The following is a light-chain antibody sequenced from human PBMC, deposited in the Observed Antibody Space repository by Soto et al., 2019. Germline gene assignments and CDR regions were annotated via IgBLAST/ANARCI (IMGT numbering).Light chain of an antibody. CDR1: QSVSSN. V-gene: IGKV3-15*01. Sequence: IVMTQSPATLSVSPGERATLSCRASQSVSSNLAWYQQKPGQAPRLLIYGASTRATDVPARFSGSGSGTEFTLTISSLQSEDFAVYYCQQYNNWPETFGQGTKVDIK. J-gene: IGKJ1*01. CDR2: GAS. CDR3: QQYNNWPET.